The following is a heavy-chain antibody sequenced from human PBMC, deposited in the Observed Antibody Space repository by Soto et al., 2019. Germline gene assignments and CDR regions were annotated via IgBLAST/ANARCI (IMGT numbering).Heavy chain of an antibody. CDR2: IHYSGST. CDR1: GGSISPYY. V-gene: IGHV4-59*01. D-gene: IGHD2-2*01. Sequence: QVQLQESGPGLVKPSETLSLTCTVSGGSISPYYWSWIRQPPGKGLEWIGNIHYSGSTDYNPSLKSRVTISIDTSTNQFSLKLTSVTAADTAVYYCAKGGTSSLPFDYWGQGTRVTVSS. J-gene: IGHJ4*02. CDR3: AKGGTSSLPFDY.